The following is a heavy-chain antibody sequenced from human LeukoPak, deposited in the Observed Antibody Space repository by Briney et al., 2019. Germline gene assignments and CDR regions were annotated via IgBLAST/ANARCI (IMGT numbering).Heavy chain of an antibody. V-gene: IGHV3-74*01. CDR1: GFTFSSYW. Sequence: PGGSLRLSCAASGFTFSSYWMHWVRQAPGKGLVWVSRINSDGSSTSYADSVKGRFTISRDNAKNTLYLQMNSLRAEDTTVYYCARDALYSSGWYRVYWGQGTLVTVSS. CDR2: INSDGSST. J-gene: IGHJ4*02. CDR3: ARDALYSSGWYRVY. D-gene: IGHD6-19*01.